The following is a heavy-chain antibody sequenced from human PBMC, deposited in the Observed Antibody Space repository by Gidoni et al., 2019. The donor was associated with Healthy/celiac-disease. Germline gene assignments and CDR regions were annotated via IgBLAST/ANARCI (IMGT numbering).Heavy chain of an antibody. J-gene: IGHJ4*02. V-gene: IGHV2-5*01. CDR2: VYWSDDK. Sequence: QITSKASAPTLVKPTQPLTLTCPFSGFSPNTRGVGVGWIRQPPGKALEWLALVYWSDDKRYSPSLRSRLTITKDTSKNQVVLTMTNMDPVDTATYYCAHSGVVRGVPLLDYWGQGTLVTVSS. D-gene: IGHD3-10*01. CDR3: AHSGVVRGVPLLDY. CDR1: GFSPNTRGVG.